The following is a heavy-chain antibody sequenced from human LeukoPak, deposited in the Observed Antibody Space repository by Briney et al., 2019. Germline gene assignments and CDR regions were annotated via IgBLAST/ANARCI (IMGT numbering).Heavy chain of an antibody. D-gene: IGHD2-21*01. Sequence: PSETLSLTCSVSGYSIGSGHYWGWIRQPPGKELEWIGSMYQTGSSYYSPSLKSRVTISLDTSKSQISLKLTFVTAADTAFYFCARENVVAQGTFDYWGQGALVTVSS. CDR2: MYQTGSS. CDR1: GYSIGSGHY. J-gene: IGHJ4*02. CDR3: ARENVVAQGTFDY. V-gene: IGHV4-38-2*02.